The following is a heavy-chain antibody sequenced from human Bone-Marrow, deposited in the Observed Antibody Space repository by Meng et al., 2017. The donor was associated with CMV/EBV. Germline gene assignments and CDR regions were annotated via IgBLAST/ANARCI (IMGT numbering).Heavy chain of an antibody. V-gene: IGHV4-38-2*02. J-gene: IGHJ4*02. CDR2: IYYSGST. Sequence: GSLRLSCTVSGYSISSGYYWGWIRQPPGKGLEWIGSIYYSGSTYYNPSLKSRVTISVDTSKNQFSLKLSSVTAADTAVYYCARSQGYQLLYVALHWGQGTLVTVSS. CDR3: ARSQGYQLLYVALH. CDR1: GYSISSGYY. D-gene: IGHD2-2*02.